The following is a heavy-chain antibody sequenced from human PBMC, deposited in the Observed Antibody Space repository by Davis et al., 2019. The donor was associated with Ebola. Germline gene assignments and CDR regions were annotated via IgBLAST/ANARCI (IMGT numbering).Heavy chain of an antibody. V-gene: IGHV4-31*03. Sequence: SETLSLTCTVSGGSISSGGYYWSWIRQHPGKGLEWIGYIYYSGSTYYNPSLKSRVTISAETSKNQFSLKLSSVTAADTAVYYCARDGPFLEWLLSHDYYYYYGMDVWGQGTTVTVSS. CDR2: IYYSGST. CDR1: GGSISSGGYY. CDR3: ARDGPFLEWLLSHDYYYYYGMDV. D-gene: IGHD3-3*01. J-gene: IGHJ6*02.